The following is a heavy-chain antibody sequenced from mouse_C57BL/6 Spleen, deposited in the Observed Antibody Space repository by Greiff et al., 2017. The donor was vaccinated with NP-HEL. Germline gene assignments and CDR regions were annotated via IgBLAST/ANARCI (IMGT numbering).Heavy chain of an antibody. D-gene: IGHD1-1*02. J-gene: IGHJ4*01. CDR2: ISSGGSYT. Sequence: EVMLVESGGDLVKPGGSLKLSCAASGFTFSSYGMSWVRQTPDKRLEWVATISSGGSYTYYPDSVKGRFTISRDNAKNTLYLQMSSLKSEDTAMYYCARRGSPDYAMDYWGQGTSVTVSS. CDR3: ARRGSPDYAMDY. V-gene: IGHV5-6*02. CDR1: GFTFSSYG.